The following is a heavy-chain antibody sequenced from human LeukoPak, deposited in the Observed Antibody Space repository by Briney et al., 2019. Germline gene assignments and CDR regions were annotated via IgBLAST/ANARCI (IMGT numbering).Heavy chain of an antibody. V-gene: IGHV4-59*01. CDR3: ARVPGGGTAAN. CDR2: IYYSGST. Sequence: SETLSLTCTVSGGSISSYYWSWIRQPPGKGLEWIGYIYYSGSTNYNPSLKSRVTISVDTSKNQFSLRLSSVTTADTAVYYCARVPGGGTAANWGQGTMVTVSS. J-gene: IGHJ3*01. CDR1: GGSISSYY. D-gene: IGHD1-7*01.